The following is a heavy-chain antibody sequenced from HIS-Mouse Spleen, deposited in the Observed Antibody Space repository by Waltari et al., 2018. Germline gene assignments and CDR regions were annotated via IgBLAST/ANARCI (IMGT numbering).Heavy chain of an antibody. J-gene: IGHJ5*02. CDR2: IYYSGST. Sequence: QLQLQESGPGLVKPSETLSLTCPVPAGSISSRSYYWGWIRQPPGKGLEWIGSIYYSGSTYYNPSLKSRVTISVDTSKNQFSLKLSSVTAADTAVYYCARDEITWGQGTLVTVSS. V-gene: IGHV4-39*07. CDR1: AGSISSRSYY. CDR3: ARDEIT.